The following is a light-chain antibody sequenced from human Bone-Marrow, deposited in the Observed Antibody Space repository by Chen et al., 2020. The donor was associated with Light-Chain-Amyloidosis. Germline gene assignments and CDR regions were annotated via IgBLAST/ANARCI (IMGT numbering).Light chain of an antibody. CDR2: DDS. CDR1: NIGSTS. CDR3: QVWDRSSDRPV. J-gene: IGLJ3*02. Sequence: SYVLTQPSSVSVAPGQTATIACGGNNIGSTSVHWYQQTPGQAPLLVVYDDSDRPSGIPERLSGTNAGNTANLTISRVEAGDEADYYFQVWDRSSDRPVFGGGTKLTVL. V-gene: IGLV3-21*02.